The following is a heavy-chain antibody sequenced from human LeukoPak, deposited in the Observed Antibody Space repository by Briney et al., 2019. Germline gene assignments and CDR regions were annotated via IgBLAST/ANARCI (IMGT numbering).Heavy chain of an antibody. CDR3: ARVDILTGYIFDY. CDR2: IYSGGSI. J-gene: IGHJ4*02. D-gene: IGHD3-9*01. Sequence: GGSLRLSCAASGFTVSSNYMIWVRQAPGKGLEWVSVIYSGGSIYYADSVKGRFTISRQDSKNTLYLQMNSLRAEDTAVYYCARVDILTGYIFDYWGQGTLVTVSS. CDR1: GFTVSSNY. V-gene: IGHV3-53*04.